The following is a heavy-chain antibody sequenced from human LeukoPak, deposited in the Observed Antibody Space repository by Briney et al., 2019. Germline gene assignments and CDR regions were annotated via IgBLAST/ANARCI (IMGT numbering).Heavy chain of an antibody. V-gene: IGHV4-34*01. Sequence: SETLSLTCAVYGGSFSGYYWSWIRQPPGKGLEWIGEINHSGSTNYNPSLKSRVTISVDTSKNQFSLKLSSVTAADTAVYYCASKVSCDYVGGSYRSGDCYSLDYWGQGTLVTVSS. CDR2: INHSGST. J-gene: IGHJ4*02. D-gene: IGHD3-16*02. CDR3: ASKVSCDYVGGSYRSGDCYSLDY. CDR1: GGSFSGYY.